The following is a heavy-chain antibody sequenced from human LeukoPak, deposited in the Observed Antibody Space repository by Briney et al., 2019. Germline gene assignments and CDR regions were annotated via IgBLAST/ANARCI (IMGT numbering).Heavy chain of an antibody. V-gene: IGHV4-34*01. CDR3: ARGSRSTSCYTRGRYRCYYFGY. D-gene: IGHD2-2*02. CDR2: INHSGST. Sequence: SETLSLTCAVYGGSFSGYYWSWIRQPPGKGLEWIGEINHSGSTNYNPSLKSRVTISLDASKNQFFLKLSSVTAADTAVYYCARGSRSTSCYTRGRYRCYYFGYWGQGTLVTVSS. CDR1: GGSFSGYY. J-gene: IGHJ4*02.